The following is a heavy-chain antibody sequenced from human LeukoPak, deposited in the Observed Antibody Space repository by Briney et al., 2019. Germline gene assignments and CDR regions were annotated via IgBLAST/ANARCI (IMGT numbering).Heavy chain of an antibody. CDR3: ARDNITQQLGT. D-gene: IGHD6-13*01. CDR1: GGSISSYY. J-gene: IGHJ4*02. Sequence: PSETLSLTCTVSGGSISSYYWSWIRQPPGKGLEWIGYIYYSGSTNYNPSLKSRVTISVDTSKNQFSLKLSSVTAADTAVYYCARDNITQQLGTWGQGTLVTVSS. CDR2: IYYSGST. V-gene: IGHV4-59*01.